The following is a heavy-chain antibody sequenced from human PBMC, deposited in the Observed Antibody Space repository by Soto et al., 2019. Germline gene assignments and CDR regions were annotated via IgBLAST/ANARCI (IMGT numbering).Heavy chain of an antibody. V-gene: IGHV1-18*01. CDR3: ARVEATPYYYYMDV. D-gene: IGHD1-26*01. CDR1: GYTFTSYG. CDR2: ISAYNGNT. J-gene: IGHJ6*03. Sequence: ASVKVSCKASGYTFTSYGISWVRQAPGQGLEWMGWISAYNGNTNYAQKLQGRVTMTTDTSTSTAYMELRSLRSDDTAVYYCARVEATPYYYYMDVWGKGTTVTVSS.